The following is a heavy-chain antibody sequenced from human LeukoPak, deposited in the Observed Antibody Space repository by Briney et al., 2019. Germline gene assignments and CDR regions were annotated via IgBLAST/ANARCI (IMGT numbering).Heavy chain of an antibody. D-gene: IGHD6-19*01. J-gene: IGHJ4*02. CDR1: GFTLSNAW. CDR2: IKSKSNGGTT. V-gene: IGHV3-15*01. CDR3: TTEFGSGYYFDY. Sequence: GGSLRLSCRASGFTLSNAWMSWVRQAPGKGLDGVGRIKSKSNGGTTDYTAPVKGRFAISRDDSKNTLYLQMSSLETEDTAVYYCTTEFGSGYYFDYWGQGTLVTVSS.